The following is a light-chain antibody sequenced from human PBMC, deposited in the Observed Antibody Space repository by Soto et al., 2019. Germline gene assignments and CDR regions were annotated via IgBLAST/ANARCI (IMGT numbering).Light chain of an antibody. V-gene: IGKV3-11*01. CDR2: EPS. Sequence: EIVLTQSPATLSLYPGERATLSCRASQTVSSSLSCYQQKPGQAPRLLIYEPSNRTTGIPARFSGSGSGADFTLTISSLEPEDFALYYCQQHINWPLTFGGGTTVEI. CDR3: QQHINWPLT. CDR1: QTVSSS. J-gene: IGKJ4*01.